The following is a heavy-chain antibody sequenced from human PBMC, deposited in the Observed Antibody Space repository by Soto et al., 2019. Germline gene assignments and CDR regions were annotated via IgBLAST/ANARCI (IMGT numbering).Heavy chain of an antibody. CDR2: ISGGGRST. J-gene: IGHJ6*02. Sequence: EVQLLESGGGLVQPGGSLRLSCAASGFTFSSYAMSWVRQAPGKGLEWVSVISGGGRSTYYADSVKGRFTISRDNSKNTLYLQMNSLKAEATALYYCAKCVATTLYAMAVDVWGQGTTVTVSS. CDR1: GFTFSSYA. D-gene: IGHD5-18*01. CDR3: AKCVATTLYAMAVDV. V-gene: IGHV3-23*01.